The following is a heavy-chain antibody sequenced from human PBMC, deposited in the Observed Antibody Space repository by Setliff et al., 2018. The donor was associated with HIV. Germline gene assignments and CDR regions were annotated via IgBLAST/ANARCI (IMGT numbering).Heavy chain of an antibody. CDR1: GFTFSSYG. Sequence: GGSLRLSCAASGFTFSSYGMHWVRQAPGKGLEWVAVIWYDGSNKYYADSVKGRFTISRDNSKNTLYLQMNSLRAEDTAVYYCAKESPDRDFWSGYYLYSYYGMDVWGQGTTVTVSS. V-gene: IGHV3-30*02. CDR2: IWYDGSNK. J-gene: IGHJ6*02. CDR3: AKESPDRDFWSGYYLYSYYGMDV. D-gene: IGHD3-3*01.